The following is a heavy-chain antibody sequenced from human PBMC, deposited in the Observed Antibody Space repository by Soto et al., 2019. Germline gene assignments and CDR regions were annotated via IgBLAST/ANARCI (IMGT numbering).Heavy chain of an antibody. D-gene: IGHD6-6*01. J-gene: IGHJ6*02. CDR3: ARGETISSPSLYYYYGMDV. CDR1: GYTFTSYA. V-gene: IGHV1-3*01. CDR2: INAGNGNT. Sequence: ASVKVSCKASGYTFTSYAMHWVRQAPGQRLEWMGWINAGNGNTKYSQKFQGRVTITRDTSASTAYMELSSLRSEDTAVYYCARGETISSPSLYYYYGMDVWGQGTTVTVSS.